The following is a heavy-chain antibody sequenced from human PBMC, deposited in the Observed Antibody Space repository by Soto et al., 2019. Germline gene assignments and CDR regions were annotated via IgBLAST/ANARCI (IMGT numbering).Heavy chain of an antibody. Sequence: QVQLVQSGAEVKKPGSSVKVSCKASGGTFSSYAFSWVRQAPGQGLAWMGGIIPVFGATNYAQTFQGRVTITADASTSTAYRELSSLRSEDTAVYYCAGSPEWSYALSHLVITTCAFYWGQGTLVTVSP. CDR1: GGTFSSYA. V-gene: IGHV1-69*01. J-gene: IGHJ1*01. CDR3: AGSPEWSYALSHLVITTCAFY. D-gene: IGHD3-22*01. CDR2: IIPVFGAT.